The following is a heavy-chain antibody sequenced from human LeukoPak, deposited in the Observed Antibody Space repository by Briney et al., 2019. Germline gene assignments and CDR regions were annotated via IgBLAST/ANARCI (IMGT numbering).Heavy chain of an antibody. CDR1: GGSITSYY. V-gene: IGHV4-59*08. CDR3: ARHPSAMTGFDP. D-gene: IGHD2-2*01. J-gene: IGHJ5*02. CDR2: IFYSGST. Sequence: PSETLSDTCTVSGGSITSYYWTWIRQPPGKGLEWIGYIFYSGSTNYNPSLKSRVTISVDSSKDQFSLRMSSVTAADTAVYYCARHPSAMTGFDPWGQGALVTVSS.